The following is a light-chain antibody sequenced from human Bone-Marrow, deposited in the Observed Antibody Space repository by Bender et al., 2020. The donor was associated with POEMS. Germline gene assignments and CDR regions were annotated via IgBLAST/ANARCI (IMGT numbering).Light chain of an antibody. CDR2: QDT. V-gene: IGLV3-1*01. CDR3: QAWDTSTAGV. J-gene: IGLJ3*02. Sequence: SYELTQPPSVSVSPGQTASITCSGDELGDKYACWYQQKPGQSPVLVIYQDTERPSGIPERFSGSNSGNTATLTITGTQTMDEADYYCQAWDTSTAGVFGGGTKLTVL. CDR1: ELGDKY.